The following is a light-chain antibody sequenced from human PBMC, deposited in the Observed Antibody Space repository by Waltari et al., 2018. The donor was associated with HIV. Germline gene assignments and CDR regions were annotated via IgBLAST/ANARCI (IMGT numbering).Light chain of an antibody. V-gene: IGLV1-44*01. Sequence: QSMLTQPPSASATPGQRVTFSCSGTSDIRSKSINWYQQLPGMAPKRLIYSSDLRPSGVSDRFSGSKSGTSASLAIRGLQSDDEATYFCAAWIDGRGVFGGGTQLTVL. CDR1: SDIRSKS. CDR2: SSD. CDR3: AAWIDGRGV. J-gene: IGLJ3*02.